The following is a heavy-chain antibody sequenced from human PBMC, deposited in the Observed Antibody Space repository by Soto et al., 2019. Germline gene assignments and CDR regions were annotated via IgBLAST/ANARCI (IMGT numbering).Heavy chain of an antibody. CDR3: AGDNLAFQGAFDL. J-gene: IGHJ4*02. V-gene: IGHV3-21*01. CDR2: ITGTSAFT. Sequence: GGSLRLSCAASGFVFSDFQFNWVRQAPGGGLEWLSSITGTSAFTEYAESIEGRFTISRDNPNKLLFLHMDNLRPEDTAVYYCAGDNLAFQGAFDLWGQGSLVTVPQ. CDR1: GFVFSDFQ. D-gene: IGHD3-16*01.